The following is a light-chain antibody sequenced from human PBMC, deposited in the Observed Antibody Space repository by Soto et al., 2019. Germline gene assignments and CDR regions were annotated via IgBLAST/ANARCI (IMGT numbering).Light chain of an antibody. CDR3: QQTYNLPHT. Sequence: DIQMTQAPPSLSSSVGDSITITCRASQSISTYLNWYRQKPGKAPELLIFATSSLQRGVPSRFSGSGSGTDFTLTISSLQPGDFETYYCQQTYNLPHTFGGGTKV. CDR2: ATS. J-gene: IGKJ4*01. V-gene: IGKV1-39*01. CDR1: QSISTY.